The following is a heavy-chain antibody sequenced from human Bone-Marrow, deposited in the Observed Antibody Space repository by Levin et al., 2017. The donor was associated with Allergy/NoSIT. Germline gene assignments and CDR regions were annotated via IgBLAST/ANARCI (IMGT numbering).Heavy chain of an antibody. V-gene: IGHV4-39*01. CDR3: ARPNSSGRFDY. J-gene: IGHJ4*02. CDR2: IYYSGST. D-gene: IGHD6-19*01. CDR1: GGSISSSSYY. Sequence: TSETLSLTCTVSGGSISSSSYYWGWIRQPPGKGLEWIGSIYYSGSTYYNPSLKSRVTISVDTSKNQFSLKLSSVTAADTAVYYCARPNSSGRFDYWGQGTLVTVSS.